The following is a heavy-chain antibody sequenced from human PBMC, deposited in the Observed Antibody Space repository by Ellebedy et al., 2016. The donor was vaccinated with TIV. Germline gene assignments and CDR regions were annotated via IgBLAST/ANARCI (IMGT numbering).Heavy chain of an antibody. Sequence: GESLKISCAASGFTFTNYWMHWVRQAPGKGLVWVSRLNSNGSSTTYADSVKGRFTISRDNAKNTLNLQMNSLRAEDTAVYYCARALYPTISPTDAFDIWGQGTVVTVSS. D-gene: IGHD1-14*01. CDR2: LNSNGSST. J-gene: IGHJ3*02. V-gene: IGHV3-74*03. CDR3: ARALYPTISPTDAFDI. CDR1: GFTFTNYW.